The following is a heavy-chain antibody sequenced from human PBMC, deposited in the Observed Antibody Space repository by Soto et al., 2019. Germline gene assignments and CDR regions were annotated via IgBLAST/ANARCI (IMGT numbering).Heavy chain of an antibody. Sequence: EVQLVESGGGLVQPGGSLRLSCAASGFTVSSNYMSWVRQAPGKGLEWVSVIYSGGSTYYADSVKGRFTISRHNSKNTLYRQMNSLRAEDTAVYYCARVVFGPYYYYGMDVWGQGTTVTVSS. CDR1: GFTVSSNY. CDR3: ARVVFGPYYYYGMDV. D-gene: IGHD3-10*02. V-gene: IGHV3-53*04. CDR2: IYSGGST. J-gene: IGHJ6*02.